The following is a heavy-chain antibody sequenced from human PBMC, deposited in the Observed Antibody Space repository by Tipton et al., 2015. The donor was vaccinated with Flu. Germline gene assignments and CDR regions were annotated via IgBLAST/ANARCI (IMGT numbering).Heavy chain of an antibody. V-gene: IGHV3-7*01. J-gene: IGHJ4*02. CDR2: IKQGGSEK. CDR3: ARTRGGYCSSSSCYADYFDY. D-gene: IGHD2-2*01. CDR1: GFTFNTYW. Sequence: SLRLSCAASGFTFNTYWMSWVRQAPGKGLEWVANIKQGGSEKYYVDSVKGRFTISRDNAKNSLHLHMNSLRAEDTAVYYCARTRGGYCSSSSCYADYFDYWGQGTLVTVSS.